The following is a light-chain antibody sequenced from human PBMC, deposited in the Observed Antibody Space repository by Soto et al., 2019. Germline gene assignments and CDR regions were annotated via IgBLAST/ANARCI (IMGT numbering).Light chain of an antibody. CDR3: QQFKTLIT. CDR2: DAS. J-gene: IGKJ5*01. CDR1: QDITSA. Sequence: AIQLTQSPSSLSTSVGDRVTFTCRASQDITSALAWYQQKPGKAPKLLIYDASSLKSGVPSRFSGSGSGTEYTLTITSLQPEDFTPYYCQQFKTLITFGQGTRLEIK. V-gene: IGKV1-13*02.